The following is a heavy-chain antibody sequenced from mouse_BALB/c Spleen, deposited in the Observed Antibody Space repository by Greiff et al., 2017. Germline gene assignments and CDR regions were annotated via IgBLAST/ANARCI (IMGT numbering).Heavy chain of an antibody. CDR3: ATARATYAMDY. Sequence: VQLQQSGAELVRPGVSVKISCKGSGYTFTDYAMHWVKQSHAKSLEWIGVISTYYGDASYNQKFKGKATMTVDKSSSTAYMELARLTSEDSAIYYCATARATYAMDYWGQGTSVTVSS. V-gene: IGHV1S137*01. CDR1: GYTFTDYA. J-gene: IGHJ4*01. CDR2: ISTYYGDA. D-gene: IGHD3-1*01.